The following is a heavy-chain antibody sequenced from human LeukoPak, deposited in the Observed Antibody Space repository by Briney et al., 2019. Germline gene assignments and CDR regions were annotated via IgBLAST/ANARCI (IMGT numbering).Heavy chain of an antibody. J-gene: IGHJ4*02. V-gene: IGHV5-51*01. Sequence: GESLKISCKGSGYNFTNYWIGWVRQMPGKGLEWMGIIYPGDSDTRYSPSFQGQVTISPDKSFRTAYLQWSSLKASDTAMYYCARLDDSGGYYSYFDYWGQGTLVTVSS. CDR1: GYNFTNYW. CDR2: IYPGDSDT. CDR3: ARLDDSGGYYSYFDY. D-gene: IGHD3-22*01.